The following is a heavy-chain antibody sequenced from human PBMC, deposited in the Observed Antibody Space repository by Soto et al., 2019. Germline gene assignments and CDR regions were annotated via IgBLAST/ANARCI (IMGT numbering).Heavy chain of an antibody. CDR2: IYYSGST. CDR1: GGSVSSGSYY. J-gene: IGHJ4*02. Sequence: QVQLQESGPGLVKPSETLSLTCTVSGGSVSSGSYYWSWIRQPPGKGLEWIGYIYYSGSTNYNPSLKXLVXIXADTSKNQFSLKLSSVTAADTAVYYCARGPTVAGRHWGQGTLVTVSS. CDR3: ARGPTVAGRH. D-gene: IGHD6-19*01. V-gene: IGHV4-61*01.